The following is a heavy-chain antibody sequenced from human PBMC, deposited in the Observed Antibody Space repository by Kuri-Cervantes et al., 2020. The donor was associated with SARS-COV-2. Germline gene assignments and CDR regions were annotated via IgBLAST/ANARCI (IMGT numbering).Heavy chain of an antibody. Sequence: ASVKVSCKASGYTFTGYYMHWVRQAPGQGLEWMGWINPNSGGTNYAQKFQGRVTMTRDTSISTAYMDLSRLRSEDTAVYYCARPERFFGVVIPQGGAFDIWGQGTMVTVSS. J-gene: IGHJ3*02. V-gene: IGHV1-2*02. CDR2: INPNSGGT. CDR3: ARPERFFGVVIPQGGAFDI. D-gene: IGHD3-3*01. CDR1: GYTFTGYY.